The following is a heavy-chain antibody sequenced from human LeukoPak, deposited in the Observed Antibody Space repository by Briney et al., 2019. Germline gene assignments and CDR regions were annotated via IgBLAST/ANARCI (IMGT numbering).Heavy chain of an antibody. Sequence: PGGSLRLSCAASGFTFSSYGMHWVRQAPGKGLEWVAVISYDGSNKYYADSVKGRFTISRDNSKNTLYPQMNSLRAEDTAVYYCAKESGSYSFAWDYWGQGTLVTVSS. V-gene: IGHV3-30*18. CDR1: GFTFSSYG. D-gene: IGHD1-26*01. J-gene: IGHJ4*02. CDR3: AKESGSYSFAWDY. CDR2: ISYDGSNK.